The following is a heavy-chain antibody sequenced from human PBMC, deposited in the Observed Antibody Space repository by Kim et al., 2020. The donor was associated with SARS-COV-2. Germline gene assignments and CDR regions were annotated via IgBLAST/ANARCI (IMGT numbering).Heavy chain of an antibody. Sequence: SETLSLTCTVSGGSISRDYWSWIRQPPGKGLEWIGYIYYSGSTDYNPSLKSRVTISMDTSKNQFSLKVTSVTAADTAVYYCARCPSVVDWYFDIWGRGTLVTVSS. CDR1: GGSISRDY. D-gene: IGHD2-15*01. CDR2: IYYSGST. J-gene: IGHJ2*01. CDR3: ARCPSVVDWYFDI. V-gene: IGHV4-59*01.